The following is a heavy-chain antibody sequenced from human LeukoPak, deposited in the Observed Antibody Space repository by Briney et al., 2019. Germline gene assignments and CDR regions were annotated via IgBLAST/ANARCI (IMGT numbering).Heavy chain of an antibody. CDR2: IKSKTDGGTT. CDR1: GFTFSNAW. CDR3: TTGPGYSGYDYYFDY. V-gene: IGHV3-15*01. D-gene: IGHD5-12*01. Sequence: GGSLRLSCAASGFTFSNAWMSWVRQAPGKGLEWIGRIKSKTDGGTTDYAAPVKGRFTISRDDSKNTLYLQMNSLKTEDTAVYYCTTGPGYSGYDYYFDYWGQGTLVTVSS. J-gene: IGHJ4*02.